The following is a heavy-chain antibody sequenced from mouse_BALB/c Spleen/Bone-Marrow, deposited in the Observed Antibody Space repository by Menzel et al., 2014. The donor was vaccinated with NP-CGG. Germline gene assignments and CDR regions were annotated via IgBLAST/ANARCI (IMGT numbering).Heavy chain of an antibody. D-gene: IGHD1-1*01. CDR2: IDPENGNT. Sequence: VQLQQSGAELVRPGALVKLSCKASGFNIKDYYMHWVKQRPEQGLEWIGWIDPENGNTIYDPKFQGKASITADTSSNPAFLQLSSLTSEDTAVYYCASGYYGSSPYWYFDVWGAGTTVTGSS. V-gene: IGHV14-1*02. CDR1: GFNIKDYY. CDR3: ASGYYGSSPYWYFDV. J-gene: IGHJ1*01.